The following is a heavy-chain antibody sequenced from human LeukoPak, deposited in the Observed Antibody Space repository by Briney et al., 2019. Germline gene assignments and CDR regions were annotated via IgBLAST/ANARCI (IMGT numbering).Heavy chain of an antibody. V-gene: IGHV4-39*07. CDR2: IYYSGST. J-gene: IGHJ4*02. Sequence: PSETLSLTCTVSGGSISSSSYYWGWIRQPPGKGLEWIGSIYYSGSTYYNPSLKSRVTMSVDTSKNQFSLKLSSVTAADTAVYYCARVICSGGSCRFDYWGQGTLVTVSS. D-gene: IGHD2-15*01. CDR3: ARVICSGGSCRFDY. CDR1: GGSISSSSYY.